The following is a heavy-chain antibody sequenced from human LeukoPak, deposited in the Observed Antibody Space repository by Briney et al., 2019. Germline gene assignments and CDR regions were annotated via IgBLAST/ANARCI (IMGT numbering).Heavy chain of an antibody. D-gene: IGHD4-23*01. CDR2: IYHSGST. CDR1: GDSISSSSYY. V-gene: IGHV4-39*01. CDR3: VRDGYGGNRDFDY. J-gene: IGHJ4*02. Sequence: PSETLSLTCTVSGDSISSSSYYLGWLRQPPGKGLEWTASIYHSGSTYYNSALKRRVTTTVDPSTNQFARKLSSLPAAATAVYYCVRDGYGGNRDFDYWGEGTLVTVP.